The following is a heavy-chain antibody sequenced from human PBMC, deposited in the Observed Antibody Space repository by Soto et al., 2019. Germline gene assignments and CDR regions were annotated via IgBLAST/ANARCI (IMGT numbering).Heavy chain of an antibody. CDR3: ANSGMDV. J-gene: IGHJ6*02. CDR2: ISYDGSNK. Sequence: GGSLRLSCAASGFTFSSYGMHWVRQAPGKGLEWVAVISYDGSNKYYADSVKGRFTISRDNSKNTLYLQMNSLRAEDTAVYYCANSGMDVWGQGTTVTVSS. CDR1: GFTFSSYG. V-gene: IGHV3-30*18.